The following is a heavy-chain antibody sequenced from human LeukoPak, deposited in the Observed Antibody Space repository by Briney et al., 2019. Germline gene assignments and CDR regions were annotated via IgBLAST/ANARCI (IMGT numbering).Heavy chain of an antibody. D-gene: IGHD2-21*02. CDR2: ISGSGGST. Sequence: GGSLRLSCAASGFTFSSYAMSWVRQAPGKGLEWVSAISGSGGSTYYADSVKGRFTISRDNSKNTLYLQMNSLRAEDTAVYYCAKEGTYCGGDCYSEYFDYWGQGTQVTVSS. CDR3: AKEGTYCGGDCYSEYFDY. V-gene: IGHV3-23*01. J-gene: IGHJ4*02. CDR1: GFTFSSYA.